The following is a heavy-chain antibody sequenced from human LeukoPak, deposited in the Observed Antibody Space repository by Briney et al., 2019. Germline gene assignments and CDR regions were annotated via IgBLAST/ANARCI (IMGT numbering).Heavy chain of an antibody. CDR3: ARDPYSGGYGDYYYYYMDL. J-gene: IGHJ6*03. V-gene: IGHV3-21*01. CDR2: ITSSSTYI. Sequence: PGGSLRLSCAASGFTFSSYEMNWVRQAPGKGLEWVSSITSSSTYIHYADSVKGRFTISRDNAKNSLYLQMNSLRAEDTAVYYCARDPYSGGYGDYYYYYMDLWGQGTTVTISS. D-gene: IGHD1-26*01. CDR1: GFTFSSYE.